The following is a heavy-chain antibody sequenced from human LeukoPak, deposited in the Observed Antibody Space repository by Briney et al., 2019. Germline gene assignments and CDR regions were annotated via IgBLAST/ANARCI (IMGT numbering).Heavy chain of an antibody. CDR1: GFTFSDHY. D-gene: IGHD3-10*01. Sequence: GGSLRLSCAVYGFTFSDHYMSWIRQAPGKALEWVAYITPDGGAQYYANSVKGRFTLSRDNTKNSVYLQMNSLRADDSAVYYCARAYYGSGSYYKGFVGWFDPWGQGTLVTVSS. V-gene: IGHV3-11*01. CDR2: ITPDGGAQ. CDR3: ARAYYGSGSYYKGFVGWFDP. J-gene: IGHJ5*02.